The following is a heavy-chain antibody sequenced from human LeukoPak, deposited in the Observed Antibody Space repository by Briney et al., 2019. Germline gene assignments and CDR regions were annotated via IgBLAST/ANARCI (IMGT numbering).Heavy chain of an antibody. J-gene: IGHJ3*02. D-gene: IGHD5-12*01. CDR2: IYYSGST. V-gene: IGHV4-59*01. CDR3: ARDSGHAFDI. Sequence: SETLSLTCTVSGGSISSYYWSWIRQPPGKGLEWIGYIYYSGSTNYDPSLKSRVTISVDTSKNQFSLKLSSVTAADTAVYYCARDSGHAFDIWGQGTMVTVSS. CDR1: GGSISSYY.